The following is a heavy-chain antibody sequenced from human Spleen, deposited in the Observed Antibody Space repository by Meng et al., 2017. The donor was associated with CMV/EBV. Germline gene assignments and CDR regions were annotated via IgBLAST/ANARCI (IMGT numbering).Heavy chain of an antibody. Sequence: GESLKISCAASGFTFSDYWMIWVRQAPGRGLEWVANIKLDGSEKYYLESLKGRFSISRDNAKNSLYLQMNSLRAEDTAVYYCARADTSGYYAYWGQGTLVTVSS. D-gene: IGHD3-22*01. CDR2: IKLDGSEK. J-gene: IGHJ4*02. CDR3: ARADTSGYYAY. CDR1: GFTFSDYW. V-gene: IGHV3-7*01.